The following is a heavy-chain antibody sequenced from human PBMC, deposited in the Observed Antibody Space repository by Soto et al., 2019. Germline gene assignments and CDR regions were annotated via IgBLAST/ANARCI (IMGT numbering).Heavy chain of an antibody. Sequence: PGGSLRLSCATSGFTFSTYVMSWVRQAPGKGLEWVSSISGSSANAYYADSMKGRFTISRDNSKNTLYLQMNSLRAEDTAVYYCAKNPGYYYDSTGYHFDYWGQGTLVTVSS. CDR3: AKNPGYYYDSTGYHFDY. J-gene: IGHJ4*02. V-gene: IGHV3-23*01. D-gene: IGHD3-22*01. CDR1: GFTFSTYV. CDR2: ISGSSANA.